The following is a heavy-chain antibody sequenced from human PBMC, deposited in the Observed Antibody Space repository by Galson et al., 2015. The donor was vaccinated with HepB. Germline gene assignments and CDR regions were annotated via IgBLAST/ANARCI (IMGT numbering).Heavy chain of an antibody. J-gene: IGHJ4*02. CDR3: AKAPVGYYYDSRGFYAYFLDY. D-gene: IGHD3-22*01. Sequence: SLRLSCAASGFTFRSYAMSWVRQTPRKGLEWVSGISAGGGSTYYADSVKGRFTISREDSKNTLYLQMNGLRVEDTAIYYCAKAPVGYYYDSRGFYAYFLDYWGQGTLVTVSS. CDR1: GFTFRSYA. CDR2: ISAGGGST. V-gene: IGHV3-23*01.